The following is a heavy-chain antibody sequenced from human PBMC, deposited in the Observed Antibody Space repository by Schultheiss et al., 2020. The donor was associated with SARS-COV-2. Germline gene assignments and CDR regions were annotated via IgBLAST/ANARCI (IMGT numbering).Heavy chain of an antibody. CDR1: GFAFRNYA. CDR2: ISATSSST. Sequence: GGSLRLSCVASGFAFRNYAMSWVRQVPGKGLEWVSVISATSSSTRYADSVRGRFTISRDNAKNSLYLQMNSLRAEDTAVYYCARTVAGTGWGQGTLVTVSS. J-gene: IGHJ4*02. D-gene: IGHD6-19*01. V-gene: IGHV3-23*01. CDR3: ARTVAGTG.